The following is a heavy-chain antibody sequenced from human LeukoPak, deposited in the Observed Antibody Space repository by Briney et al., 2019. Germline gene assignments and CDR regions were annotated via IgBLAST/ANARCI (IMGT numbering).Heavy chain of an antibody. V-gene: IGHV3-33*01. D-gene: IGHD2-2*01. CDR1: GFTFSSYG. Sequence: PGRSLRLSCAASGFTFSSYGMHWVRQAPGKGLEWVAVIWYDGSNKYYADSVKGRFTISRDNSKNTLYLQMNSLRAEDTAVYYCARDRVGYCSSTSCYARLGWFDPRGQGTLVTVSS. J-gene: IGHJ5*02. CDR3: ARDRVGYCSSTSCYARLGWFDP. CDR2: IWYDGSNK.